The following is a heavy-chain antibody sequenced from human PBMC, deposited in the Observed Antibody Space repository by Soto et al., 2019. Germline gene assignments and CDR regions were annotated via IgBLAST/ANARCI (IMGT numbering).Heavy chain of an antibody. CDR1: GGTFSSYA. Sequence: QVQLVQSGAEVKKPGSSVKVSCKASGGTFSSYAISWVRQAPGQGLEWMGGIIPIFGTANYAQKFQGRVTITXXEXTXXAYMELSSLRSEDTAVYYCATGPTPTEEEWLGLDYWGQGTLVTVSS. CDR3: ATGPTPTEEEWLGLDY. CDR2: IIPIFGTA. J-gene: IGHJ4*02. D-gene: IGHD6-19*01. V-gene: IGHV1-69*05.